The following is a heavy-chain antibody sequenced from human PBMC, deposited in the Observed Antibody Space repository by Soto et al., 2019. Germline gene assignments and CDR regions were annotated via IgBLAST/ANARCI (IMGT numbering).Heavy chain of an antibody. J-gene: IGHJ6*02. V-gene: IGHV5-51*01. CDR3: AIAYGSGSLYYYYYGMDV. D-gene: IGHD3-10*01. Sequence: GESLKISCXGSGYSFTSYWIGWVRQMPGKGLEWMGIIYPGDSDTRYSPSFQGQVTISADKSISTAYLQWSSLKASDTAMYYCAIAYGSGSLYYYYYGMDVWGQGTTVTVSS. CDR1: GYSFTSYW. CDR2: IYPGDSDT.